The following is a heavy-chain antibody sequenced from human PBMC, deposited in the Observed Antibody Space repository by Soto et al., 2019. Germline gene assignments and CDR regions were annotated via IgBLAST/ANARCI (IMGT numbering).Heavy chain of an antibody. CDR3: ARSGFHTTITVFGVVRAAPSWFDP. D-gene: IGHD3-3*01. CDR1: AGSPSSGDSY. CDR2: SNCRGSP. Sequence: SETMSLTWTVSAGSPSSGDSYWSWIRQPPGKGLEWIGYSNCRGSPYYRRSLNGRVIRSVDTSKSQFSLKLSSVTAAGTAVYDWARSGFHTTITVFGVVRAAPSWFDPWGQGTMVTVSS. J-gene: IGHJ5*02. V-gene: IGHV4-30-4*08.